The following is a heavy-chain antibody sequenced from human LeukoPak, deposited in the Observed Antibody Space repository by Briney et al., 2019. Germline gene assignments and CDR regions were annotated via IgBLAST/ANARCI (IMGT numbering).Heavy chain of an antibody. CDR3: AKDQGQSLHPTPIDC. CDR2: ISYDGSNK. Sequence: GGSLRLSCAASGLTFSSYAMHWVRQAPGKGLEWVAVISYDGSNKYYADSVKGRFTISRDNSKNTLYLQMISLRAEDTAVYYCAKDQGQSLHPTPIDCWGQGTLVTVSS. D-gene: IGHD2-15*01. CDR1: GLTFSSYA. V-gene: IGHV3-30-3*01. J-gene: IGHJ4*02.